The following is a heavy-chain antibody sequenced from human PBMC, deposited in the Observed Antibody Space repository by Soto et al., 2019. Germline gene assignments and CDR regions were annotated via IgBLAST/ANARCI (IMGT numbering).Heavy chain of an antibody. Sequence: PGESLKISCQVSGYRFTDYWIGWVRQIPGKGLEWMGIFYPDDSDSRYNPSFQGHVTFSADKSITTAYLQWSNLKASDSAMYYCARFDGPGLSHNWFDTWGQGTLVTVSS. D-gene: IGHD3-9*01. CDR2: FYPDDSDS. V-gene: IGHV5-51*01. CDR1: GYRFTDYW. J-gene: IGHJ5*02. CDR3: ARFDGPGLSHNWFDT.